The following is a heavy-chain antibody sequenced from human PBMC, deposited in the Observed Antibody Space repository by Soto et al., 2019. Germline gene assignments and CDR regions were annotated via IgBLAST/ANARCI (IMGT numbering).Heavy chain of an antibody. D-gene: IGHD6-13*01. CDR2: IIPIFGTA. J-gene: IGHJ6*02. CDR3: ASLIAAAGPPHSPRYYYGMDV. Sequence: QVQLVQSGAEVKKPGSSVKVSCKASGGTFSSYAISWVRQAPGQGLEWMGGIIPIFGTADYAQKFQGRVTITADEAPSTAYRELSSRRSEDTAVYYCASLIAAAGPPHSPRYYYGMDVWGQGTTVTVSS. CDR1: GGTFSSYA. V-gene: IGHV1-69*12.